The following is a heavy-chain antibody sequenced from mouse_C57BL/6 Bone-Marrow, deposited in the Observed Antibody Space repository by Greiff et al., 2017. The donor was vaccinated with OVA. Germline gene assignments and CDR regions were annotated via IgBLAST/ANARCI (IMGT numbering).Heavy chain of an antibody. Sequence: QVQLKQPGAELVKPGASVKMSCKASGYTFTSYWITWVKQRPGQGLEWIGDLYPGSGSTNYNEKFKSKATLTVDTSSSTAYMQLSSLTSDDSAVYYCARGGGNCVDYWGQGTTLTVSS. CDR3: ARGGGNCVDY. J-gene: IGHJ2*01. CDR2: LYPGSGST. D-gene: IGHD2-1*01. V-gene: IGHV1-55*01. CDR1: GYTFTSYW.